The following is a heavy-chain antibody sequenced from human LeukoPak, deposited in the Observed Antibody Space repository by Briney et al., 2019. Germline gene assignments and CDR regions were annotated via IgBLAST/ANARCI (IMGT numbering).Heavy chain of an antibody. CDR2: ISGSGGST. J-gene: IGHJ5*02. V-gene: IGHV3-23*01. Sequence: GGSLRLSCAASGFTFSSYAMSWVRQAPGKGLEWVSAISGSGGSTYYADSVKGRFTISRDNSKNTLNLQMNSLRAEDTAVYYCAKREYGDYVSDWFDPWGQGTLVTVSS. CDR3: AKREYGDYVSDWFDP. D-gene: IGHD4-17*01. CDR1: GFTFSSYA.